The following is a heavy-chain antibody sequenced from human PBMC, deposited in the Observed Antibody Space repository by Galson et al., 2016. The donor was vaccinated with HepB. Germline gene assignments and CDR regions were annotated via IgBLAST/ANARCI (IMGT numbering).Heavy chain of an antibody. CDR1: GFTFSSHA. CDR3: TRDWEGFDWLLPYYHYGMDV. J-gene: IGHJ6*02. CDR2: ITGSGGTT. V-gene: IGHV3-23*01. D-gene: IGHD3-9*01. Sequence: SLRLSCAASGFTFSSHAMSWVRQAPGKGLEWVSSITGSGGTTYYTDSVKGRFTISRDNAKNSLYLQMNSLRAEDSAVYYCTRDWEGFDWLLPYYHYGMDVGGQGTTDTVSS.